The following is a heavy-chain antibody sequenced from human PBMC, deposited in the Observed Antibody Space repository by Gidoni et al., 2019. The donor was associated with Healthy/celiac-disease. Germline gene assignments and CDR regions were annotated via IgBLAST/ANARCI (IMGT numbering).Heavy chain of an antibody. Sequence: QLQLQESGPGLVKPSETLSLTCTVSGGPISRSSYYWGWLRQPPGKGLEWIGSIYYSGSTYYNPSLKSRVTISVDTSKNQFSLKLSSVTAADTAVYYCARGLGYCSGGSCDDADYWGQGTLVTVSS. J-gene: IGHJ4*02. CDR3: ARGLGYCSGGSCDDADY. D-gene: IGHD2-15*01. V-gene: IGHV4-39*01. CDR2: IYYSGST. CDR1: GGPISRSSYY.